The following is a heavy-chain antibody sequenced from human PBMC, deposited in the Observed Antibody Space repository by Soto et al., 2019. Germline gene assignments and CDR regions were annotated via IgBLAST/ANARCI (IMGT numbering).Heavy chain of an antibody. J-gene: IGHJ6*02. CDR3: ARDRSSSYSYAMDL. V-gene: IGHV3-33*01. CDR1: DFAFRLHG. Sequence: QVHLVESGGGIVQPGGSLTLSCSVSDFAFRLHGIHWVRQTPGKGLEWVAMVWHDGTRKYFRDSVRGRFTISRDSVKNKVYLQMNNLRGDDSALYFCARDRSSSYSYAMDLWGQGTTVTVSS. CDR2: VWHDGTRK. D-gene: IGHD3-10*01.